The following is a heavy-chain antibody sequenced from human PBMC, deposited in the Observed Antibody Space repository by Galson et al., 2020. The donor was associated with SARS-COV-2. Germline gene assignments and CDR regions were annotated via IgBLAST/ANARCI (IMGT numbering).Heavy chain of an antibody. CDR1: GFTFSSYG. J-gene: IGHJ6*03. CDR3: AMAAARYYYYYMEV. CDR2: IWYDGSNK. D-gene: IGHD2-15*01. V-gene: IGHV3-33*01. Sequence: GGSLRLSCAASGFTFSSYGMHWVRQAPGKGLEWVAVIWYDGSNKYYADSVKGRFTISRDNSKNTLYLQMNSLRAEDTAVYYCAMAAARYYYYYMEVWGKGTTVTVSS.